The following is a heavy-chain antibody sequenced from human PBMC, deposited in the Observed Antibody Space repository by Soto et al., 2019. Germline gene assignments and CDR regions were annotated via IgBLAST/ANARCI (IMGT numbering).Heavy chain of an antibody. D-gene: IGHD6-13*01. CDR3: ARDWEQLVNGYYYYGMDV. J-gene: IGHJ6*02. V-gene: IGHV1-69*13. Sequence: ASVKVSCKASGGTFSSYAISWVRQAPGQGLEWMGGIIPIFGTANYAQKFQGRVTITADESTSTAYMELSSLRSEDTAVYYCARDWEQLVNGYYYYGMDVWGQGTTVTVSS. CDR2: IIPIFGTA. CDR1: GGTFSSYA.